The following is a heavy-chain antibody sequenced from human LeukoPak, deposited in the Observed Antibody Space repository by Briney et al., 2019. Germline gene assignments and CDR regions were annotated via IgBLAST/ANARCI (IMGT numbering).Heavy chain of an antibody. CDR1: GGSINNYY. D-gene: IGHD6-13*01. CDR3: ARAAADPYYYYYYMDV. Sequence: SETLSLTCTVSGGSINNYYWSWIRQPAGKGLEWIGYIYYSGSTNYNPSLKSRVTISVDTSKNQFSLKLSSVTAADTAVYYCARAAADPYYYYYYMDVWGNGTTVTVSS. V-gene: IGHV4-59*01. J-gene: IGHJ6*03. CDR2: IYYSGST.